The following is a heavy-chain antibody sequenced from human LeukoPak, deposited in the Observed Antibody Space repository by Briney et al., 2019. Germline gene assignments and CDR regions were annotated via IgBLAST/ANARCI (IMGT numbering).Heavy chain of an antibody. Sequence: GGSLRLSCAASGFTFSSYWMSWVRQAPGKGLEWVAVISYDGSNKYYADSVKGRVTISRDNSKNTLYLQMNSLRAEDTAVYYCASGLSHDYWGQGTLVTVSS. CDR2: ISYDGSNK. CDR3: ASGLSHDY. J-gene: IGHJ4*02. CDR1: GFTFSSYW. D-gene: IGHD2-15*01. V-gene: IGHV3-30*03.